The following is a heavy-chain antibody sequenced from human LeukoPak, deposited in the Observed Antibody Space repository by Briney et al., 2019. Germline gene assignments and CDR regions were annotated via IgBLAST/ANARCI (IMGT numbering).Heavy chain of an antibody. J-gene: IGHJ3*02. V-gene: IGHV3-33*01. Sequence: GGSLRLSCAASGFTFNSYGMHWVRQAPGKGLEWVAVIWYDGSNTYYADSVKGRFTISRDDSKNTLYLQMNSLRAEDTAVYFCARRGAKVVVAAYAAGAFDIWGQGTMVTVSS. CDR3: ARRGAKVVVAAYAAGAFDI. D-gene: IGHD2-15*01. CDR2: IWYDGSNT. CDR1: GFTFNSYG.